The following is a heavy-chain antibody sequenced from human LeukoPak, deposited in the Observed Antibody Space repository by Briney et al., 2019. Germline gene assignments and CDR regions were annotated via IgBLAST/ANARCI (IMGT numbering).Heavy chain of an antibody. CDR3: ARDGGSYYPYFYYYYMDV. D-gene: IGHD1-26*01. CDR1: GFTFSSYE. J-gene: IGHJ6*03. V-gene: IGHV3-48*03. Sequence: GGSLRLSCAASGFTFSSYEMNWVRQAPGKGLEWGSYISSSGSTIYYADSVKGRFTISRDNAKNSLYLQMNSLRAEDTAVYYCARDGGSYYPYFYYYYMDVWGKGTTVTVSS. CDR2: ISSSGSTI.